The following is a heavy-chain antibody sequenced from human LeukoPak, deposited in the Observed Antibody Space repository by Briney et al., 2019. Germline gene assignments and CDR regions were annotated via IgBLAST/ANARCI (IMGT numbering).Heavy chain of an antibody. CDR1: GFTLSSFA. V-gene: IGHV3-23*01. D-gene: IGHD2-2*01. Sequence: GGSLRLSCAASGFTLSSFAMSWVRQAPGKGLEWVSGISGSRSSTYYADSVKGRFTVSRDNSKNTQYLQMNSLRGEDTAVYYCAKSDCSSTRCLADSWGQGTLVIVSS. CDR3: AKSDCSSTRCLADS. J-gene: IGHJ4*02. CDR2: ISGSRSST.